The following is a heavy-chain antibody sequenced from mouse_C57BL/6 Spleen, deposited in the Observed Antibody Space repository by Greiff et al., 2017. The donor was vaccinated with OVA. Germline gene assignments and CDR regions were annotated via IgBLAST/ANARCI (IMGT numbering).Heavy chain of an antibody. J-gene: IGHJ4*01. D-gene: IGHD1-1*01. CDR2: INPNYGTT. CDR1: GYSFTDYN. CDR3: ARSRYYYGSSYEGYAMDY. V-gene: IGHV1-39*01. Sequence: LQESGPELVKPGASVKISCKASGYSFTDYNMNWVKQSNGKSLEWIGVINPNYGTTSYNQKFKGKATLTVDQSSSTAYMQLNSLTSEDSAVYYGARSRYYYGSSYEGYAMDYWGQGTSVTVSS.